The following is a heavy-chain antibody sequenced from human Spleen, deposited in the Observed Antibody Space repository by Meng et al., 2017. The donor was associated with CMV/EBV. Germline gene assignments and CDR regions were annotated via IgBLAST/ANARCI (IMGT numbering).Heavy chain of an antibody. J-gene: IGHJ4*02. Sequence: GSFRGHYWSLLRQPPGKGLEWIGEINHSGSTNYSPSLKSRLTISVDASNNQFSLTLTSVTAADTAVYYCARGSWVYSDDDETTGLDYWGPGTLVTVSS. CDR3: ARGSWVYSDDDETTGLDY. CDR2: INHSGST. V-gene: IGHV4-34*01. CDR1: GSFRGHY. D-gene: IGHD5-12*01.